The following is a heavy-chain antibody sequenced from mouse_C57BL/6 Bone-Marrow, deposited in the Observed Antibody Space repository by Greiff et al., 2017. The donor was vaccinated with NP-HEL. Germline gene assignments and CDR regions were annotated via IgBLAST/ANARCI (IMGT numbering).Heavy chain of an antibody. CDR2: IDPENGDT. Sequence: EVQGVESGAELVRPGASVKLSCTASGFNIKDDYMHWVKQRPEQGLEWIGWIDPENGDTEYASKFQGKATITADTSSNTAYLQLSSLTSEDTAVYYCTTGTVGTYWGQGTLVTVSA. CDR3: TTGTVGTY. J-gene: IGHJ3*01. V-gene: IGHV14-4*01. D-gene: IGHD1-1*01. CDR1: GFNIKDDY.